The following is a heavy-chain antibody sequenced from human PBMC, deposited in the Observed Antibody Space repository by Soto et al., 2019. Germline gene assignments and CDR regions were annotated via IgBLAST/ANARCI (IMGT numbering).Heavy chain of an antibody. CDR3: AIRMYSTRWYYLDY. Sequence: EMQLLESGGGLVQAGGSLRLSCAASGFTVSSYALNWVRQAPGKGLEWVSGISASTSYAGSVKGRFTISRDTSKNTLYLQMHSPRAEDTAIYFCAIRMYSTRWYYLDYWGQGTLVTVSS. CDR1: GFTVSSYA. J-gene: IGHJ4*02. D-gene: IGHD6-13*01. CDR2: ISAST. V-gene: IGHV3-23*01.